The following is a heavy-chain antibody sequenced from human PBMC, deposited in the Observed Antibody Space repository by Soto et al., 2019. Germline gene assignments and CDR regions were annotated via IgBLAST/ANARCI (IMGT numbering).Heavy chain of an antibody. CDR3: ATSGYDYYYYYMDV. V-gene: IGHV1-8*01. D-gene: IGHD5-12*01. Sequence: ASVKVSCKASGYTFTSYDINWVRQATGQGLEWMGWMNPNSGNTGYAQKFQGRVTMTRNTSISTAYMELSSLRSEDTAVYYCATSGYDYYYYYMDVWGKETTVTVSS. J-gene: IGHJ6*03. CDR1: GYTFTSYD. CDR2: MNPNSGNT.